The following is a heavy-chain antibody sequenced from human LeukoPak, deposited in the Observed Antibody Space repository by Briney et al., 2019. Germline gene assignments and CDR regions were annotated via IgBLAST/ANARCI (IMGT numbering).Heavy chain of an antibody. V-gene: IGHV4-59*01. CDR2: FSYSGST. CDR3: ADRDGVY. CDR1: GDSISKNY. D-gene: IGHD5-24*01. J-gene: IGHJ4*02. Sequence: SETLSLTCSVSGDSISKNYWTWIGQPPGKGLEWIGHFSYSGSTNYNPSLKSRVTISADTSKNQFSLKLTSVTAADTAVYYCADRDGVYWGQGILVTVSS.